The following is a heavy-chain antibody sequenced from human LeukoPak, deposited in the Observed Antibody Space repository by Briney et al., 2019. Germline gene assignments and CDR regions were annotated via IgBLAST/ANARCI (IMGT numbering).Heavy chain of an antibody. CDR3: ARALRYCSSTSCYYGAWGY. J-gene: IGHJ4*02. V-gene: IGHV4-59*08. Sequence: KTSETLSLTCTVSGGSISSYYWSWIRQPPGKGLEWIGYIYYSGSTNYNPSLKSRVTISVDTSKNQFSLKLSSVTAADTAVYYCARALRYCSSTSCYYGAWGYWGQGTLVTVSS. D-gene: IGHD2-2*01. CDR2: IYYSGST. CDR1: GGSISSYY.